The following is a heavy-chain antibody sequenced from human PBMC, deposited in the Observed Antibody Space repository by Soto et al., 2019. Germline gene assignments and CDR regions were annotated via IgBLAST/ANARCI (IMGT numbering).Heavy chain of an antibody. CDR3: ARGGISHWAYFYYMAV. CDR2: IYYSGSI. CDR1: GGSISRYY. Sequence: AERLCRNCTVAGGSISRYYWSWIRQPPGKGLEWIGYIYYSGSINYNPSLKSRVTISVDTSKNQFSLTLNSVTAADTATYYCARGGISHWAYFYYMAVWDRRTTVPVSS. J-gene: IGHJ6*03. V-gene: IGHV4-59*12. D-gene: IGHD2-21*01.